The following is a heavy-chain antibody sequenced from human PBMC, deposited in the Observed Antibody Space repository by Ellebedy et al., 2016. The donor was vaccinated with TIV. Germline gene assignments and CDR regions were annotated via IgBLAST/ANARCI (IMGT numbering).Heavy chain of an antibody. CDR2: ISIDGSDT. Sequence: GESLKISCAASGFSISSHRMHWVRQAAGKGLVWVSHISIDGSDTSYADSVKGRFIISRDNAENTLDLQMSSLRAEDTALYYCARHSGGHGFDIWGQGTMVTVSP. CDR1: GFSISSHR. CDR3: ARHSGGHGFDI. D-gene: IGHD2-21*01. V-gene: IGHV3-74*01. J-gene: IGHJ3*02.